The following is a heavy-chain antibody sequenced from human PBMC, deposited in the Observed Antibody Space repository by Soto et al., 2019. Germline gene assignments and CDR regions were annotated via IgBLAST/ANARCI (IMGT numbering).Heavy chain of an antibody. CDR1: GFTFSAYP. CDR2: INSDGSNT. D-gene: IGHD6-19*01. J-gene: IGHJ4*02. Sequence: GGSLRLSCSASGFTFSAYPIFWVRQAPGKGLEYVSTINSDGSNTYYTDSVKGRFTISRDNSKNTLYLQMSSLRVEDTAVYYCAAPYTSGWYDVAYWGQGTLVTVSS. V-gene: IGHV3-64D*08. CDR3: AAPYTSGWYDVAY.